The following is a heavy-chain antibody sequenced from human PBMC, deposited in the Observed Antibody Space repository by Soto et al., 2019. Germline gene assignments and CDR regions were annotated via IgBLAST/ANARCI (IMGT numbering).Heavy chain of an antibody. Sequence: GESLTISCKGSGYSFTNYWISWVRQMPGKGLEWMGRIDPSDSYINYSPSFEGDVIISADKSISTAYLQWSSLKASDSAMYFCARRTRCPSGVLDGMDGWGQVTTGTFS. J-gene: IGHJ6*02. D-gene: IGHD3-3*01. CDR3: ARRTRCPSGVLDGMDG. CDR2: IDPSDSYI. CDR1: GYSFTNYW. V-gene: IGHV5-10-1*01.